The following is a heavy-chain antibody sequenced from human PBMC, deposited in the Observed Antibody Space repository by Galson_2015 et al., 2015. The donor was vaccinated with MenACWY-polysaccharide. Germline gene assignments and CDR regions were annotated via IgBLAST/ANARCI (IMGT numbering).Heavy chain of an antibody. J-gene: IGHJ4*02. CDR1: GFTFTNCA. V-gene: IGHV3-23*01. D-gene: IGHD6-13*01. CDR2: ITVSGDNT. CDR3: AKGLRGPAAGTDYFDY. Sequence: LRLSCAASGFTFTNCAMSWVRQTPGEGLEWVSAITVSGDNTYYADSVKGRFAISRDNSKNTLSLQMNSLRTEDTAVYYCAKGLRGPAAGTDYFDYWGQGTLVTVSS.